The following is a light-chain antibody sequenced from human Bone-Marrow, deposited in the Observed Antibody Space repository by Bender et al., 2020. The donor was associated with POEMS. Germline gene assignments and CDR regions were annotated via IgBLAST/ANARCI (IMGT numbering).Light chain of an antibody. V-gene: IGLV3-1*01. CDR1: KLGDRF. Sequence: YELTQPPSVSVSPGQTATITCSGDKLGDRFTCWYQQKPGQSPVLVIYQDRKRPSGIPERFSGSNSGNTATLTISGTQAKDEADYYCQTWDSTTGIFGGGTKLTVL. CDR3: QTWDSTTGI. J-gene: IGLJ2*01. CDR2: QDR.